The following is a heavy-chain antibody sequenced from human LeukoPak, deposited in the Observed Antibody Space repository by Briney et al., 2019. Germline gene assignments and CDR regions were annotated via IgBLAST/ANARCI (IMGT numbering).Heavy chain of an antibody. J-gene: IGHJ4*02. Sequence: PGGSLRLSCVASGFTYNTYWMSWVRQAPGKGLEWVANIKHDGGEKNYVDSVKGRFTISRDNAKNSLYLQMNSLRAEDTAIYYRTRDYRGTFDYWGQGTLVTASS. CDR1: GFTYNTYW. CDR2: IKHDGGEK. V-gene: IGHV3-7*03. CDR3: TRDYRGTFDY. D-gene: IGHD1-26*01.